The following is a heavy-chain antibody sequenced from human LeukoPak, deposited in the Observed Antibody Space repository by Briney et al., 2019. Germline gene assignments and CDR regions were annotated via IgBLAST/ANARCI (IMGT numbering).Heavy chain of an antibody. CDR2: INWNGGST. CDR1: GFTFDDYG. Sequence: GGSLRLSCAASGFTFDDYGMSWVRQAPGKGLEWVSGINWNGGSTGYADSVKGRFTISRDNAKNSLFLQMNSLRAEDTAVYYCARDKIEGATLFDYWGQGTLVTVSS. D-gene: IGHD1-26*01. V-gene: IGHV3-20*04. J-gene: IGHJ4*02. CDR3: ARDKIEGATLFDY.